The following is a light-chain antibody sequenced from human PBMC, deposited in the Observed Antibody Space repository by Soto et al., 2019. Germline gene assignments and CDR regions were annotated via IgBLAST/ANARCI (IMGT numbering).Light chain of an antibody. V-gene: IGKV1-8*01. CDR1: QGISSY. CDR2: AAS. J-gene: IGKJ3*01. Sequence: AIRMTQSPSSFSASTGDRVTITCRASQGISSYLAWYQQKPGKAPKLLIYAASTLQSGVPSRFSCGGAGTNFTLPTICMQHEDDSTYYCQQYYSNTRTFGPGTKVEIK. CDR3: QQYYSNTRT.